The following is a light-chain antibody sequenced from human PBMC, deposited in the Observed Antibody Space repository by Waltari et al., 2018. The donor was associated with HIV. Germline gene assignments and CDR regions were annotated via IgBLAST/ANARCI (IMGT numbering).Light chain of an antibody. J-gene: IGKJ5*01. CDR1: QTVRSTS. CDR3: QEYDNSPPII. CDR2: DTS. V-gene: IGKV3D-20*01. Sequence: IVLMQSPASISVSLGESTTLSCGASQTVRSTSLARYHHRPGLAPRLLIYDTSIRPTDIPERFIGSGSARDFTLKDNRVEAEVSGVFYCQEYDNSPPIIFGPGTRVEI.